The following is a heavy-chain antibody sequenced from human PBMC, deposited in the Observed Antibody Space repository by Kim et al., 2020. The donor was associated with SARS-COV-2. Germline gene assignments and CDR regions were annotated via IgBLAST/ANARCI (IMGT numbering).Heavy chain of an antibody. CDR3: AKGPPGDFLD. CDR1: GGSISSYY. V-gene: IGHV4-59*13. D-gene: IGHD2-21*02. Sequence: SETLSLTCSVSGGSISSYYWSWIRQPPGKGLEWIGYIYYSGSTKYNPSLKSRVTISVDTSKNQFSLKVNSVTAADTAVYYCAKGPPGDFLDWGQGALVTVSS. J-gene: IGHJ4*02. CDR2: IYYSGST.